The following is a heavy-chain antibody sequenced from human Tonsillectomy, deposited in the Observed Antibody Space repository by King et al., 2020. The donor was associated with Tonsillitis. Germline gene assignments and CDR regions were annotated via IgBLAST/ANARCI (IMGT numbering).Heavy chain of an antibody. D-gene: IGHD3-22*01. Sequence: VQLVQSGAEVKKPGESLKISCKGSGYSFTSYWIGWVRQMPGKGLEWMGIIYPGDSDTRYSPSFQGQVTISADKSISTASLQWSSLKASDTAMYYCARTYYYDTSGPRSDYWGQGTLVTVSS. CDR1: GYSFTSYW. J-gene: IGHJ4*02. CDR3: ARTYYYDTSGPRSDY. CDR2: IYPGDSDT. V-gene: IGHV5-51*01.